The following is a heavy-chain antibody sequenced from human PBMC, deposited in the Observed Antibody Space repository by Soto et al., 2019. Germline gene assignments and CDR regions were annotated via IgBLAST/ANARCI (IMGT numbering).Heavy chain of an antibody. D-gene: IGHD2-21*02. CDR1: GGSISSYY. V-gene: IGHV4-59*01. Sequence: SETLSLTCTVSGGSISSYYWSWIRQPPGKGLEWIGYIYYSGSTNYNPSLKSRVTISVDTSENQFSLKLSSVTAADTAVYYCARGTYCGGDCYSDYNWFDPWGQGTLVTVSS. CDR3: ARGTYCGGDCYSDYNWFDP. CDR2: IYYSGST. J-gene: IGHJ5*02.